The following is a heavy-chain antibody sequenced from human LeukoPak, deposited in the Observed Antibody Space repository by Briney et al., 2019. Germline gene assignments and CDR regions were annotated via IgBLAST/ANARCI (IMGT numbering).Heavy chain of an antibody. V-gene: IGHV3-72*01. D-gene: IGHD7-27*01. CDR2: IRKNANSYTT. CDR1: GFTFSDYY. J-gene: IGHJ4*02. CDR3: ARGNRGFDF. Sequence: PGGSLRLSCAASGFTFSDYYMDWVRQAPGKGLEWVGRIRKNANSYTTEYAASVKGRFTISRDDSKNSLYLQMNGLKTEDTAVYYCARGNRGFDFWGWGTVVTVSS.